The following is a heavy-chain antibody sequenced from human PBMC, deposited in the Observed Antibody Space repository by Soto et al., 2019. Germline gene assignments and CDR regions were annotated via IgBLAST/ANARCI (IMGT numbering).Heavy chain of an antibody. Sequence: PGGPLSRSCSASGCTFSTYRRHWVRPAPGKGLVWVSRINSDGSSTSYADSVKGRFTISRDNAKNTLYLQMNSLRAEDTAVYYCARAPIAAAPYYFDYWGQGTLVTVSS. D-gene: IGHD6-13*01. CDR3: ARAPIAAAPYYFDY. J-gene: IGHJ4*02. V-gene: IGHV3-74*01. CDR1: GCTFSTYR. CDR2: INSDGSST.